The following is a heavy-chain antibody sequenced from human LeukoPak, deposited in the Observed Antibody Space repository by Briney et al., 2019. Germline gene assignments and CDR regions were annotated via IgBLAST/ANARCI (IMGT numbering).Heavy chain of an antibody. CDR3: ARVHFPYGDFDY. CDR2: LYPAGDT. V-gene: IGHV3-53*01. Sequence: GGSLRLSCAASGFTFSNAYMSWVRQTPGKGLEWVSTLYPAGDTYFADSVRGRFTISRDISKNTVYLQMGSLRAEDTAVYFCARVHFPYGDFDYWGQGALVTVSS. J-gene: IGHJ4*02. D-gene: IGHD4-17*01. CDR1: GFTFSNAY.